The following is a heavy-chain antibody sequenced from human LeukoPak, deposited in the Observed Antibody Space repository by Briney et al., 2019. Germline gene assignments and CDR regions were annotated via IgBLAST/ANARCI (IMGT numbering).Heavy chain of an antibody. CDR3: AKDRPNWAIDG. V-gene: IGHV3-48*01. CDR1: GFTFSDYP. J-gene: IGHJ4*02. D-gene: IGHD3-16*01. CDR2: INYGGSLI. Sequence: GGSLRLSCVASGFTFSDYPMNWVRQTPGKGLEWVSYINYGGSLILYSDSVKGRFSISRDDARKSLYLQMNSLRAEDTALYYCAKDRPNWAIDGWGQGTQVTVSS.